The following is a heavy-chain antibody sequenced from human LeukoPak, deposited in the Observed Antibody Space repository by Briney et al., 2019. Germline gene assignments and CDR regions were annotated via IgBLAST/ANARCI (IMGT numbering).Heavy chain of an antibody. CDR1: GFTFSSYS. CDR3: ARDLNMGGYVTVGTFDI. CDR2: ISSSSSYI. J-gene: IGHJ3*02. D-gene: IGHD5-12*01. Sequence: GGSLRLSCAASGFTFSSYSMNWVRQAPGKGLEWVSSISSSSSYIYYADSVKGRFTISRDNAKNSLYLQMNSLRADDTVVYYCARDLNMGGYVTVGTFDIWGQGTMVTVSS. V-gene: IGHV3-21*01.